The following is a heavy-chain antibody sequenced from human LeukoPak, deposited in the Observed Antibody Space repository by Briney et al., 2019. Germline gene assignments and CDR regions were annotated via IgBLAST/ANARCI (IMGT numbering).Heavy chain of an antibody. CDR3: ARGRQDVTMIVVVMTAVSYYLDV. CDR2: MNPSGST. D-gene: IGHD3-22*01. V-gene: IGHV4-34*01. J-gene: IGHJ6*03. CDR1: GGSFSGYY. Sequence: SENLSLTCAVYGGSFSGYYWTWIRQTPEKGLEWIGEMNPSGSTSYNPSLKSRVTISVDTSKNQFSLKLSSVTAADMAVYYCARGRQDVTMIVVVMTAVSYYLDVWGKGTTVTVS.